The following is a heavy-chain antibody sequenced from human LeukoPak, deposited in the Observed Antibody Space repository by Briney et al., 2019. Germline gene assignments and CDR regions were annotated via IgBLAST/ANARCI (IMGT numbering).Heavy chain of an antibody. J-gene: IGHJ3*02. CDR1: GFTFSSYW. D-gene: IGHD4-17*01. V-gene: IGHV3-74*01. CDR2: INSDGSST. Sequence: GGSLRLSCAASGFTFSSYWMHWVRQAPGKGLVWVSRINSDGSSTSYADSVKGRFTISRDNAKNTLYLQMNSPRAEDTAVYYCARVWSDDYGDLFDAFDIWGQGTMVTVSS. CDR3: ARVWSDDYGDLFDAFDI.